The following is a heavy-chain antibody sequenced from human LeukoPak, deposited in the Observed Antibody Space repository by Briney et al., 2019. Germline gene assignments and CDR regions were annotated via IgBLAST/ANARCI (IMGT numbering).Heavy chain of an antibody. J-gene: IGHJ4*02. CDR3: AKDVVPFDY. CDR1: GFTFSHYG. Sequence: GGSLRLSCATSGFTFSHYGMHWVRQAPGRGLDWVAHIRYDESDKYYADSVKGRFTISRDISKNTVYLQMNSLRVEDTAVYYCAKDVVPFDYWGQGTLVTVSS. V-gene: IGHV3-30*02. CDR2: IRYDESDK. D-gene: IGHD2-21*01.